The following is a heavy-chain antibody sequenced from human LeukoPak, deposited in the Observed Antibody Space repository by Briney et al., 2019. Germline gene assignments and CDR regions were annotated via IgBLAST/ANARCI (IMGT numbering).Heavy chain of an antibody. V-gene: IGHV3-11*04. Sequence: PGGSLRLSCAASGFTFSDYYMSWIRQAPGKGLEWVSYISSSGSTIYYADSVKGRFTISRDDSKNTLYLQMNSLRAEDTAVYYCTKGRLYPPLPPSQVPFDYRGQGTLVTVSS. J-gene: IGHJ4*02. D-gene: IGHD2-2*01. CDR2: ISSSGSTI. CDR3: TKGRLYPPLPPSQVPFDY. CDR1: GFTFSDYY.